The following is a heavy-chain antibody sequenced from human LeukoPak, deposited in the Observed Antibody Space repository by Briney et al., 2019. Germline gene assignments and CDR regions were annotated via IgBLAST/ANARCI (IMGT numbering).Heavy chain of an antibody. CDR2: ISSSGSTI. D-gene: IGHD5-18*01. J-gene: IGHJ4*02. CDR3: ARVIQLWSLYYFDY. Sequence: GGSLRLSCEASGFTFRSHWMDWVRQAPGKGLEWVSYISSSGSTIYYADSVKGRFTIPRDNAKNSLYLQMNSLRAEDTAVYYCARVIQLWSLYYFDYWGQGTLVTVSS. V-gene: IGHV3-48*03. CDR1: GFTFRSHW.